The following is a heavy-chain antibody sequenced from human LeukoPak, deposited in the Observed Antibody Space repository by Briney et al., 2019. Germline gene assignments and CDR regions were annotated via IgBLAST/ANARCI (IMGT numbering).Heavy chain of an antibody. Sequence: SETLSLTCTVSGYSISSGYYWGWIRQPPGKGLEWIGSIYHSGSTYYNPSLKSRVTISVDMSKNQFSLKLSSVTAADTAVYYCASRGYWGQGTLVTVSS. J-gene: IGHJ4*02. CDR3: ASRGY. D-gene: IGHD3-10*01. CDR1: GYSISSGYY. V-gene: IGHV4-38-2*02. CDR2: IYHSGST.